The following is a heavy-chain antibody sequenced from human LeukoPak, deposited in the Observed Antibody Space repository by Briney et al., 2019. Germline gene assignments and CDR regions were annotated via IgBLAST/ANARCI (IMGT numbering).Heavy chain of an antibody. CDR3: ARNFYFDSSGYYHY. D-gene: IGHD3-22*01. Sequence: ASVKVSCKASGYTFTRYHMHWLRQAPGQGLEWMGWINPNSGGTNYAQKFQGRVTMTRDTSISTAYMELSRLRSDDTAVYYCARNFYFDSSGYYHYWGQGTLVTVSS. CDR2: INPNSGGT. CDR1: GYTFTRYH. J-gene: IGHJ4*02. V-gene: IGHV1-2*02.